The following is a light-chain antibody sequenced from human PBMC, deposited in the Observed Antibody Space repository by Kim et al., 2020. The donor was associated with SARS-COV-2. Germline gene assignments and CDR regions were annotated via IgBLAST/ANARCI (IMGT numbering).Light chain of an antibody. Sequence: ASLVDSVTITCRASQGISSFLAWFQQKPGKAPEHLIYAASTLQSGVPSTFSGSGSGTEYSLTITGLQPEDFATYFCQQFQSYPYTFGQGTKLEI. CDR2: AAS. J-gene: IGKJ2*01. V-gene: IGKV1-9*01. CDR3: QQFQSYPYT. CDR1: QGISSF.